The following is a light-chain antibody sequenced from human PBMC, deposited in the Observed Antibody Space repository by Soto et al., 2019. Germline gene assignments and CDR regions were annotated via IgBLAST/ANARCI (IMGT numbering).Light chain of an antibody. V-gene: IGLV2-14*03. J-gene: IGLJ3*02. CDR2: DVY. CDR3: TSYTSTDIGV. Sequence: QSALTQPASVSGSPGQSITISCTGTSSDVGGYNYVSWYQQYPGKATKLLIYDVYNRPSGVSNRFSGSKSGNTASRTISGLQAEDEAHYHCTSYTSTDIGVFGGGTKLTVL. CDR1: SSDVGGYNY.